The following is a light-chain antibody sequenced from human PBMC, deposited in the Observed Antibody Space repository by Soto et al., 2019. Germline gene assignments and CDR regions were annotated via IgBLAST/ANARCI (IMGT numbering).Light chain of an antibody. CDR1: SSDVGSYHL. CDR2: EGS. V-gene: IGLV2-23*01. J-gene: IGLJ2*01. Sequence: QSALTQPASLSGSPGQSITISCTGTSSDVGSYHLVSWYQQYPGKAPKLMIIEGSQRPSGVSYRFSAYKSGNTASLTISGLQAEDEAEYYCCSYAGSSTLLFGGGTKLTVL. CDR3: CSYAGSSTLL.